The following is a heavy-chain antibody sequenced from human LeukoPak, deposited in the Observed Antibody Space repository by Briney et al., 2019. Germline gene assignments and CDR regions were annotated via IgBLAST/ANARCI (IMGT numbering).Heavy chain of an antibody. CDR1: GNSISSGDNY. V-gene: IGHV4-61*02. J-gene: IGHJ1*01. CDR3: ARLKYYYDSSGYRAEYFQH. D-gene: IGHD3-22*01. CDR2: IYTSGST. Sequence: PSETLSLTCTVSGNSISSGDNYWSWIRQPAGKGLEWIGRIYTSGSTNYNPSLKSRVTISVYTSKNQFSLKLSSVTAADTAVYYCARLKYYYDSSGYRAEYFQHWGQGTLVTVSS.